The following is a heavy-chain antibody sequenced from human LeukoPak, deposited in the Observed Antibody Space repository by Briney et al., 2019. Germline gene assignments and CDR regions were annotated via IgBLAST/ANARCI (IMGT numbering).Heavy chain of an antibody. V-gene: IGHV5-51*01. Sequence: LGASLQISCQGSGSSFTSYWIGWARQLPGKGLEWMGIIYPGDSDTRYSPSFQGQVTISADTPISTSFLQWTSLKASDPAMYYCARDYGSGAYDAFDIWAQGTMVTVSS. D-gene: IGHD3-10*01. J-gene: IGHJ3*02. CDR1: GSSFTSYW. CDR2: IYPGDSDT. CDR3: ARDYGSGAYDAFDI.